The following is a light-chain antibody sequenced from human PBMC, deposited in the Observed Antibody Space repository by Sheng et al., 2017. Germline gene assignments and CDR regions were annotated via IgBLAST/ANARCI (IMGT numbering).Light chain of an antibody. V-gene: IGLV2-11*01. CDR3: AAWDDSLKV. Sequence: QSALTQPRSVSGSPGQSVTISCTGTSSDVGAYNYVSWYQQHPGKAPKVMIYDVNRRPSGVPDRFSGSKSGNTASLAISGLRSEDEADYYCAAWDDSLKVFGTGTKVTVL. J-gene: IGLJ1*01. CDR2: DVN. CDR1: SSDVGAYNY.